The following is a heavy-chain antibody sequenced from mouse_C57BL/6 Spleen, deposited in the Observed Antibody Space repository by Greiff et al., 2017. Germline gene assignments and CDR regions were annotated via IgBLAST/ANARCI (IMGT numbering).Heavy chain of an antibody. D-gene: IGHD2-1*01. J-gene: IGHJ3*01. CDR1: GFNIKDYY. V-gene: IGHV14-2*01. CDR2: IDPEDGET. Sequence: EVKLVESGAELVKPGASVKLSCTASGFNIKDYYMHWVKQRTEQGLEWIGRIDPEDGETKYAPKFQGKATITADTSSNTAYLQLSSLTSEDTAVYYCAREEDGKASFAYWGQGTLVTVSA. CDR3: AREEDGKASFAY.